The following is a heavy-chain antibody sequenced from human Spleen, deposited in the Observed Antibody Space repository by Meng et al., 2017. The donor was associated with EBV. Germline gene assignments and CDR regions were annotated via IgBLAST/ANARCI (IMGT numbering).Heavy chain of an antibody. J-gene: IGHJ5*02. D-gene: IGHD1-14*01. CDR2: IPSDASHNK. V-gene: IGHV3-30*18. Sequence: QEQLGEAGGGVVQPGRSLRLSCAASGFIFGGYGFHWVRQAPGKGPEWVAIIPSDASHNKYYADSVKGRFTISRDNSKNTLYLQMNSLKIEDTAVYYCAKDLSGRFDPWGQGTLVTVSS. CDR3: AKDLSGRFDP. CDR1: GFIFGGYG.